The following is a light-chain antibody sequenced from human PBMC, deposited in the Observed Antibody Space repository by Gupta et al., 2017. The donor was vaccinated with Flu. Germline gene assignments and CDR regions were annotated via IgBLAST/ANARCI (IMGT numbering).Light chain of an antibody. CDR2: GNS. Sequence: QSVLTLPPSVSGAPGQRVTISCPGSSSNIGAGYDVHWYQQLPGTAPKLLIYGNSNRPSGVPDRFSGSKSGTSASLAITGLQAEDEADYYCQSYDSSLSGSVFGGGTKLTVL. V-gene: IGLV1-40*01. J-gene: IGLJ3*02. CDR1: SSNIGAGYD. CDR3: QSYDSSLSGSV.